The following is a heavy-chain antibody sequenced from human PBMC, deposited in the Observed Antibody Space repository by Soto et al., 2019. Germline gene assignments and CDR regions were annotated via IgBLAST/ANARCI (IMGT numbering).Heavy chain of an antibody. V-gene: IGHV5-10-1*01. CDR2: IDPSGSYT. Sequence: LKISCRGSGYSFTTYWINWVRQVPGKGLEWMGNIDPSGSYTNYSPSFQGHVTISADKSISTAYLQWSSLKASDTAMYYCVRYCSRTSCYKYYGMDVWGQGTTVTVSS. CDR1: GYSFTTYW. J-gene: IGHJ6*02. CDR3: VRYCSRTSCYKYYGMDV. D-gene: IGHD2-2*02.